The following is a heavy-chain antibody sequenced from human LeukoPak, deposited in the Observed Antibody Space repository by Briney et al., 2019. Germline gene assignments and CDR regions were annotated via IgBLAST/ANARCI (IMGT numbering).Heavy chain of an antibody. CDR2: IIPIFGTT. J-gene: IGHJ4*02. V-gene: IGHV1-69*13. CDR3: ARSTVVTMTQHYFDY. Sequence: SVKVSCKASGGTFSSYAISWVRQAPGQGLEWMGGIIPIFGTTNHAQRLQGRVTITADESTSTAYMELSSLRAEDTAVYYCARSTVVTMTQHYFDYWGQGALVTVSS. CDR1: GGTFSSYA. D-gene: IGHD3-22*01.